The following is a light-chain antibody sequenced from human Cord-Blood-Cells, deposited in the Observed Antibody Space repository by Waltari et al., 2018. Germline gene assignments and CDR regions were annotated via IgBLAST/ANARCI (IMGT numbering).Light chain of an antibody. J-gene: IGLJ3*02. V-gene: IGLV3-25*03. CDR1: ALPTQY. CDR2: KDS. Sequence: SYELTQPPSVSVSPGQTARITCSGDALPTQYAYWYRQKPGQAPVLVIYKDSERPSGIPERFSGSSSGTTVTLTISGVQAEDEADYYCQSADSSGTWVFGGGTKLTVL. CDR3: QSADSSGTWV.